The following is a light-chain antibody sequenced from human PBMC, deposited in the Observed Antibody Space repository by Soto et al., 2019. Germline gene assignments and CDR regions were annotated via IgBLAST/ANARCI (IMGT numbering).Light chain of an antibody. CDR2: GAA. CDR1: QSVFSS. Sequence: EIVMTQSPATLSVSPGERATLSCRASQSVFSSLAWYQQKPGQAPRLLIYGAATRATGIPARFSGSGSGTEFTLTISSLQSEDFAVYYCQQYDDLPLTFGGGTHVE. CDR3: QQYDDLPLT. J-gene: IGKJ4*01. V-gene: IGKV3-15*01.